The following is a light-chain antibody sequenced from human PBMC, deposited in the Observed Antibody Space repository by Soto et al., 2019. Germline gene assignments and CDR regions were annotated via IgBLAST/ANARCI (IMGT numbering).Light chain of an antibody. V-gene: IGLV2-14*03. Sequence: QSALTQPASVSGSARQSITSSCTGTSSDVGGYNFVSWYQQHPGKVPKLMIFDVNRRPSGVSDRFSGSKSGNTASLTISGLQAEDEGDYYCCSYTSSSTHVFGSGTKLTVL. CDR3: CSYTSSSTHV. CDR2: DVN. CDR1: SSDVGGYNF. J-gene: IGLJ1*01.